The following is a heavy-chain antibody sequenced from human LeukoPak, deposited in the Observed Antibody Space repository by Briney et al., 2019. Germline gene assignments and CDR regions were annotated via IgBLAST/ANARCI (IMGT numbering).Heavy chain of an antibody. CDR2: FDPEDGET. J-gene: IGHJ5*02. CDR1: GYTLTELS. Sequence: ASVKVSCKVSGYTLTELSMHWVRQAPGKGLEWMGGFDPEDGETIYAQKFQGRVTMTTDTSTSTAYMELRSLRSDDTAVYYCARDQGGWFDPWGQGTLVTVSS. CDR3: ARDQGGWFDP. V-gene: IGHV1-24*01.